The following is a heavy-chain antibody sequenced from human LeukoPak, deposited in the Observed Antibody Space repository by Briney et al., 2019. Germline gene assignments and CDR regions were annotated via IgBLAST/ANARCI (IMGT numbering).Heavy chain of an antibody. CDR1: GGSISSYY. CDR2: IYTSGST. Sequence: SETLSLTCTVSGGSISSYYWSWIRQPAGKGLEWIGRIYTSGSTNYNPSLKSRVTMSVDTSKNQFTLKLSSVTAADTAVYYCARDGYHYYDSSGYQLINYFDYWGQGTLVTVSS. D-gene: IGHD3-22*01. V-gene: IGHV4-4*07. CDR3: ARDGYHYYDSSGYQLINYFDY. J-gene: IGHJ4*02.